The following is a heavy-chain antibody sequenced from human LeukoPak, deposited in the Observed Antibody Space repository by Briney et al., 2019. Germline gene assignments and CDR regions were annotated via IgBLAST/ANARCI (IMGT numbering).Heavy chain of an antibody. CDR2: ISSSSSYI. V-gene: IGHV3-21*01. CDR1: GFTFSSYS. Sequence: GGSLRLSCSASGFTFSSYSMNWVRQAPGKGLEWVSSISSSSSYIYYADSVKGRFTISRDNAKNSLYLQMNSLRAEDTAVYYCARDPAYCGGDCYSELGAFDIWGQGTMVTVSS. CDR3: ARDPAYCGGDCYSELGAFDI. J-gene: IGHJ3*02. D-gene: IGHD2-21*02.